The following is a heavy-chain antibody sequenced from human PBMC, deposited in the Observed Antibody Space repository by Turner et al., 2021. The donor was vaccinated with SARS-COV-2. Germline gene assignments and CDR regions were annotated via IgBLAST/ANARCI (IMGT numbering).Heavy chain of an antibody. CDR3: ARFDPTSCSGGGCYSYFFDN. J-gene: IGHJ4*02. CDR2: ISVYSGDT. Sequence: GAEVRKHGASVKVSCKASGYTFSNFGITWVRQAPGQGPEWMGWISVYSGDTNYAQKVQGRVSMTTDTSTSTAYMELRSLRTDDTAVYYCARFDPTSCSGGGCYSYFFDNWGQGTLVTVSA. V-gene: IGHV1-18*01. CDR1: GYTFSNFG. D-gene: IGHD2-15*01.